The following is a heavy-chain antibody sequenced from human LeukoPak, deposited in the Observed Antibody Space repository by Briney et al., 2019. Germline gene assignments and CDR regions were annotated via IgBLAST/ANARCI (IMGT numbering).Heavy chain of an antibody. J-gene: IGHJ4*02. V-gene: IGHV1-18*01. CDR2: ISAYNGNT. Sequence: ASVKGSCKASGYTFTSYGISWVRQAPGQGLEWMGWISAYNGNTNYAQKLQGRVTMTTDTSTSTAYMELRSLRSDDTAVYYCARDGKGTEKRWFDGNDYWGQGTLVTVSS. D-gene: IGHD3-9*01. CDR1: GYTFTSYG. CDR3: ARDGKGTEKRWFDGNDY.